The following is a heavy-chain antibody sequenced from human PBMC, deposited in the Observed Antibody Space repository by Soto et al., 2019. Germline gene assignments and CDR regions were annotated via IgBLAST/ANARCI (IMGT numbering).Heavy chain of an antibody. D-gene: IGHD3-22*01. CDR1: SGSISSYY. CDR2: IYYSGST. V-gene: IGHV4-59*01. CDR3: ARVLPYYYDSIGFFPDVFDI. J-gene: IGHJ3*02. Sequence: SETLSLTCTVSSGSISSYYWSWIRQPPGKGLEWIGYIYYSGSTNYNPSLKSRVTISVDTSKNQFSLKLSSVTAADTAVYYCARVLPYYYDSIGFFPDVFDIWGQGTMVTVSS.